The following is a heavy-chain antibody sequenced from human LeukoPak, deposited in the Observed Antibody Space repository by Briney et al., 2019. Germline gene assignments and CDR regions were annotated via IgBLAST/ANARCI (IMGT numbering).Heavy chain of an antibody. V-gene: IGHV3-23*01. CDR3: AKGGHDFNPFYC. Sequence: GGSLRLSCAASGFIFSNYAMGWVRQAPGKGLEWVSSIKGGGGDPFYAESVRGRFTISRDNSKNTLYLQLNSLRAEDTAVYFCAKGGHDFNPFYCWGQGTLVTVSS. D-gene: IGHD2-21*02. J-gene: IGHJ4*02. CDR2: IKGGGGDP. CDR1: GFIFSNYA.